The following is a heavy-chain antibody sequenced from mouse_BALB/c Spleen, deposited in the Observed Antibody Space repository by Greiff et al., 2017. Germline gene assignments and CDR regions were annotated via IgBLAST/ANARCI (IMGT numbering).Heavy chain of an antibody. CDR1: GYTFTSYW. J-gene: IGHJ3*01. CDR3: ARSGTATGWFAY. D-gene: IGHD1-2*01. V-gene: IGHV1-7*01. CDR2: INPSTGYT. Sequence: VQLQQSGAELAKPGASVKMSCKASGYTFTSYWMHWVKQRPGQGLEWIGYINPSTGYTEYNQKFKDKATLTADKSSSTAYMQLSSLTSEDSAVYYCARSGTATGWFAYWGQGTLVTVSA.